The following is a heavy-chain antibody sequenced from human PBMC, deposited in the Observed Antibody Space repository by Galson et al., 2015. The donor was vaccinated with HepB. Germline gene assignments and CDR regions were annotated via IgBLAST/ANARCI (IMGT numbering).Heavy chain of an antibody. Sequence: SLRLSCAASGFTFSSYDMHWVRQATGKGLEWVSAIGTAGDTYYPGSVKGRFTISRENAKNSLYLQMNSLRAGDTAVYYCARGGREVQGIAEFDYWGQGTLVTVSS. D-gene: IGHD3-10*01. J-gene: IGHJ4*02. V-gene: IGHV3-13*01. CDR2: IGTAGDT. CDR1: GFTFSSYD. CDR3: ARGGREVQGIAEFDY.